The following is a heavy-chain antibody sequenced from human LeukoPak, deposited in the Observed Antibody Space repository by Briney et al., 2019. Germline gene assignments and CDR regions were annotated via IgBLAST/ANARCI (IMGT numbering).Heavy chain of an antibody. V-gene: IGHV4-59*01. CDR1: GGAISSYY. Sequence: SETLSLTCTVSGGAISSYYWGWIRQPPGKGLEWIGYIYYSGSTNYNPSLKSRVTISVDTSKNQFSLKLSSVTAADTAVYYCARVGGTAGRDYYYYGMDVWGQGTTVTVSS. CDR2: IYYSGST. CDR3: ARVGGTAGRDYYYYGMDV. J-gene: IGHJ6*02. D-gene: IGHD1-1*01.